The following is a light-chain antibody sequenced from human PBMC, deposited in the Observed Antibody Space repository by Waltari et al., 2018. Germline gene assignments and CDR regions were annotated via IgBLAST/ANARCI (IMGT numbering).Light chain of an antibody. Sequence: SQSFSMSDLSWYNKKPGQAPRFFIYGSSIRATGIPDRFSGSGSGTDFTLTISRLVPEDFAVYYCQQYGTAPRRYTFGQGTKLEIK. CDR3: QQYGTAPRRYT. J-gene: IGKJ2*01. V-gene: IGKV3-20*01. CDR2: GSS. CDR1: QSFSMSD.